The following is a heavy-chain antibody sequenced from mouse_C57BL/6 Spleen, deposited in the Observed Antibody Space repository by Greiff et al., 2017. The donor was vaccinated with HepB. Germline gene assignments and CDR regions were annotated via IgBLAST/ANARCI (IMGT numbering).Heavy chain of an antibody. CDR1: GYTFTSYG. CDR2: IYPRSGNT. J-gene: IGHJ2*01. CDR3: ARGELAYYFDY. V-gene: IGHV1-81*01. Sequence: QVQLKESGAELARPGASVKLSCKASGYTFTSYGISWVKQRTGQGLEWIGEIYPRSGNTYYNEKFKGKATLTADKSSSTAYMELRSLTSEDSAVYFCARGELAYYFDYWGQGTTLTVSS.